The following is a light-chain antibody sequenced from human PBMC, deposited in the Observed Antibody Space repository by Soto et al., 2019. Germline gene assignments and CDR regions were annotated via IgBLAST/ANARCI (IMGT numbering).Light chain of an antibody. CDR3: QQYVGSSRT. Sequence: EIVLNQSPGTLYMSLGERSALPCKASRTVDSTYLAWYQQQPGQAPRRIIYAASDRATGTAGRLSGSVSWTDFTRNISRLQPEDLEVYSGQQYVGSSRTFGQGTKVDIK. V-gene: IGKV3-20*01. J-gene: IGKJ1*01. CDR1: RTVDSTY. CDR2: AAS.